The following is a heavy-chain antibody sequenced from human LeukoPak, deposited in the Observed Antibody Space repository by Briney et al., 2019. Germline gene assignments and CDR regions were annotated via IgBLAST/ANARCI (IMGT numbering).Heavy chain of an antibody. CDR1: GGSISRYY. V-gene: IGHV4-4*07. D-gene: IGHD2-2*01. CDR2: IYTSGST. Sequence: NASETLSLTCTVSGGSISRYYWSWVRQPAGKGLEWIGRIYTSGSTNYNPSLKSRVTMSVDTSKTHFSLTLSSVTASDTAVYSCAREMGYCSSTSCYERPYYYYGMDVWGQGTTVTASS. J-gene: IGHJ6*02. CDR3: AREMGYCSSTSCYERPYYYYGMDV.